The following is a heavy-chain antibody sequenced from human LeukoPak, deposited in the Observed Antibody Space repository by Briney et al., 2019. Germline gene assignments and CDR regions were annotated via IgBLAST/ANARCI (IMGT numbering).Heavy chain of an antibody. Sequence: ASVKVSCKASGYTFTGYYMHWVRQAPGQGLEWMGWINPNSGGTNYAQKFQGRVTMTRDTSISTAYMELSRLRSDDTAVYYCARDPLTDIVVVVAGLDVWGQGTTVTVSS. D-gene: IGHD2-15*01. V-gene: IGHV1-2*02. CDR3: ARDPLTDIVVVVAGLDV. CDR2: INPNSGGT. J-gene: IGHJ6*02. CDR1: GYTFTGYY.